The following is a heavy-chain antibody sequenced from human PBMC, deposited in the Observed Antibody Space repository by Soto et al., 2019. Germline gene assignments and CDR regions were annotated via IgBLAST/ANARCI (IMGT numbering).Heavy chain of an antibody. V-gene: IGHV3-23*01. J-gene: IGHJ4*02. CDR3: AKDIEKGDIVATTYDY. Sequence: GGSLRLSCAASGFTFSSYAMSWVRQAPGKGLEWVSAISGSGGSTYYADSVKGRFTISRDNSKNTLYLQMNSLRAEDTAVYYCAKDIEKGDIVATTYDYWGQGTLVTVSS. CDR1: GFTFSSYA. CDR2: ISGSGGST. D-gene: IGHD5-12*01.